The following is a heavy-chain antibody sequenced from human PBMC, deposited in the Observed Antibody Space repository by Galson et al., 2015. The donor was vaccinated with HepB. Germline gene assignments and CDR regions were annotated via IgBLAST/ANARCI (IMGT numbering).Heavy chain of an antibody. D-gene: IGHD1-20*01. CDR1: GFTFSSYA. CDR3: ARAPYITGLFDY. V-gene: IGHV3-30-3*01. J-gene: IGHJ4*02. Sequence: SLRLSCAASGFTFSSYAMHWVRQAPGKGLEWVAVISYDGSNKYYADSVKGRFTISRDNSKNTLYLQMNSLRAEDTAVYYCARAPYITGLFDYWGQGTLVTVSS. CDR2: ISYDGSNK.